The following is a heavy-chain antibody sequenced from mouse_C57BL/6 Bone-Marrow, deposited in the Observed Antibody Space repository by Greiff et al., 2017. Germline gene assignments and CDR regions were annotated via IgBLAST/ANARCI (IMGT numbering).Heavy chain of an antibody. D-gene: IGHD5-1*01. CDR1: GFNIKDDY. CDR3: TTYLYAMDY. CDR2: IDPENGDT. Sequence: EVQLVESGAELVRPGASVKLSCTASGFNIKDDYMHWVKQRPEQGLEWIGWIDPENGDTEYASKFQGKATITADTSSNTAYLQLSSLTSEDTAVYYCTTYLYAMDYWGQGTSVTVSS. V-gene: IGHV14-4*01. J-gene: IGHJ4*01.